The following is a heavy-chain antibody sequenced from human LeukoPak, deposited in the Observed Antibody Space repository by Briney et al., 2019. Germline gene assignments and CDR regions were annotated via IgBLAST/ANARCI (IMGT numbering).Heavy chain of an antibody. CDR1: GFTVSTTY. J-gene: IGHJ3*02. Sequence: GGSLRLSCAASGFTVSTTYMSWVRQAPGKGLDWVSVIYSGGSTYYADSVRGRFTISRDNSKNTLYLQMNSLRAEDTAVYYCARDIGQGCAFDIWGQGTMVTVSS. V-gene: IGHV3-53*01. CDR3: ARDIGQGCAFDI. CDR2: IYSGGST. D-gene: IGHD2-15*01.